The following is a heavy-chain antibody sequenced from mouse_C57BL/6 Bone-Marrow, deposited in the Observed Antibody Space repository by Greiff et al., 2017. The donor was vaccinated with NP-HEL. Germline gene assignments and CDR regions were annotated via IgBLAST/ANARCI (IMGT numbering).Heavy chain of an antibody. J-gene: IGHJ2*01. V-gene: IGHV1-64*01. Sequence: VQLQQSGAELVKPGASVKLSCKASGYTFTSYWMHWVKQRPGQGLEWIGMIHPNSGSTNYNEKFKSKATLTVDKSSSTAYMQLSSLTSEDSAVYYYARPIKNYYWRGFWGQGTTLTVSS. D-gene: IGHD1-1*01. CDR2: IHPNSGST. CDR1: GYTFTSYW. CDR3: ARPIKNYYWRGF.